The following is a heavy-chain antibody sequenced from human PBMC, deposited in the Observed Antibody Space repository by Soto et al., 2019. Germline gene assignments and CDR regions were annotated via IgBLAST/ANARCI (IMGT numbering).Heavy chain of an antibody. Sequence: AGGSLRLSCAASGLTFSSYWLHWVRQAPGKGLVWVSRINSDGSTTNYADSVEGRFTISRDNAKSTLYLQMNSLRAEDTAVYYCAKIIGYCSGTSCLDVWGKGTTVTVSS. CDR3: AKIIGYCSGTSCLDV. CDR2: INSDGSTT. CDR1: GLTFSSYW. J-gene: IGHJ6*04. D-gene: IGHD2-2*01. V-gene: IGHV3-74*01.